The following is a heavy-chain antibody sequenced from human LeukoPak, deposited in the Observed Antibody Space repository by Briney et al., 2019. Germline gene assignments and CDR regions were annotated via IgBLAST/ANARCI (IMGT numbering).Heavy chain of an antibody. CDR3: ATSKMDNMVRGVIMYYFDY. J-gene: IGHJ4*02. Sequence: ASVKVSCKVSGYTLTELSMHWVRQAPGKGLEWMGGFDPEDGETIYAQKFQGRVTMTEDTSTDTAYMELSSPRSEDTAVYYCATSKMDNMVRGVIMYYFDYWGQGTLVTVSS. D-gene: IGHD3-10*01. V-gene: IGHV1-24*01. CDR1: GYTLTELS. CDR2: FDPEDGET.